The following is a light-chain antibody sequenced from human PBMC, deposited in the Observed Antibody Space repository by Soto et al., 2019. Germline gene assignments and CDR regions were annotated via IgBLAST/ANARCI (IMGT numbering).Light chain of an antibody. CDR2: EVT. CDR1: SSDVGIYKY. J-gene: IGLJ2*01. V-gene: IGLV2-14*01. CDR3: SSFTSSSTVV. Sequence: QSVLTQPASVSGSPGQSITISCTGTSSDVGIYKYVSWYQQHPGKAPNLMIYEVTNRPSGVSDRFSGSKSGITASLTISGLQAEDEADYYCSSFTSSSTVVFGGGTKLTVL.